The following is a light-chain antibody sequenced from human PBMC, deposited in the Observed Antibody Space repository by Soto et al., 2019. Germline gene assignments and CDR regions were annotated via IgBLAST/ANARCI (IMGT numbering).Light chain of an antibody. J-gene: IGKJ4*01. CDR2: GAS. CDR3: QQYGSSPT. V-gene: IGKV3-20*01. CDR1: QSVSSSY. Sequence: EIVLTQSPGTLSLSPGERATLSCRASQSVSSSYLVWYQQKPGQAPRLLIYGASSRATGIPDRFSGSGSGTDFTLTISRLGPEDFAVYYCQQYGSSPTFGGGTKVEIK.